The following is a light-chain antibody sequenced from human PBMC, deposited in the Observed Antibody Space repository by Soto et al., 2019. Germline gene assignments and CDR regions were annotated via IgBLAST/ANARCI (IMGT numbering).Light chain of an antibody. Sequence: DIQVTQSPSTLSVSVGDRVTITCRASQSISSWLAWYQQKSGKAPKLLIYKASSLEGGVPSRFSGSGSGTEFTLTISSLQPDDFATYYCQQYNSFSWTFGQGTKVDIK. V-gene: IGKV1-5*03. CDR3: QQYNSFSWT. CDR1: QSISSW. J-gene: IGKJ1*01. CDR2: KAS.